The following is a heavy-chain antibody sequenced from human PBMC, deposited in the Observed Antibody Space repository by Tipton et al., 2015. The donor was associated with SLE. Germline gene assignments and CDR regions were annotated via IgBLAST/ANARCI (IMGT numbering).Heavy chain of an antibody. Sequence: TLSLTCTVSGASISSFSYYWGWIRQPPGKGLEWIGNMYYTGSTYYNPSLKSRVTISVDTSKNQFSLKLSSVTAADTAVYYCAGGAGAGYSSSWYTFDYWGQGTLVTVSS. J-gene: IGHJ4*02. CDR3: AGGAGAGYSSSWYTFDY. CDR1: GASISSFSYY. V-gene: IGHV4-39*07. CDR2: MYYTGST. D-gene: IGHD6-13*01.